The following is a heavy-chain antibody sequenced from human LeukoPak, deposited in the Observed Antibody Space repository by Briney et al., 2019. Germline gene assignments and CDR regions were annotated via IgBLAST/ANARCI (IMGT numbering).Heavy chain of an antibody. CDR3: ASRGSCYGPEGYWYDP. CDR2: ISYSGRT. Sequence: SETLPLTCSVCGGYMSSSRYYWRWIRQPPGKGLEWIGSISYSGRTYYNPSLKSRVTISVDTSKNQFSLKLSSLTVSYTAVYSCASRGSCYGPEGYWYDPRGQGTLVSVSS. D-gene: IGHD1-26*01. CDR1: GGYMSSSRYY. J-gene: IGHJ5*02. V-gene: IGHV4-39*01.